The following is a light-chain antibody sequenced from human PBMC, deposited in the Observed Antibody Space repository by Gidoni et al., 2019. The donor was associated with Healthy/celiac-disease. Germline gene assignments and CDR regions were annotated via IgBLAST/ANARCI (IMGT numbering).Light chain of an antibody. CDR3: MQALQTPYT. CDR2: LGS. J-gene: IGKJ2*01. Sequence: DIVMTQSPLSLPVTPAEPASISCRSSQSLLHSNGYNYLDWYLQKPGQSPQLLIYLGSNRASGVPDRFSGSGSGTDFTLKIIRVEAEDVGVYYCMQALQTPYTFGQGTKLEIK. CDR1: QSLLHSNGYNY. V-gene: IGKV2-28*01.